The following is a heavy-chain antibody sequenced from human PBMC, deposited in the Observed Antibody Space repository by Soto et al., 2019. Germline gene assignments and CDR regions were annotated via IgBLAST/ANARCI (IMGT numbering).Heavy chain of an antibody. V-gene: IGHV3-21*06. Sequence: VGSVRLSCAASGFTFTRYSMNWVRQAPGKGLEWVSSIISTTNYIYYGDSMKGRFTISRDNAKNSLYLEMNSLRAEDTAVYYFARESEDLTSNFDYWGQGTLVTVSS. CDR2: IISTTNYI. CDR1: GFTFTRYS. CDR3: ARESEDLTSNFDY. J-gene: IGHJ4*02.